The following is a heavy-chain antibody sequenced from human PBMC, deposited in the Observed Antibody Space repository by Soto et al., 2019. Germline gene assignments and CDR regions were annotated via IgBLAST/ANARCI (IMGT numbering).Heavy chain of an antibody. D-gene: IGHD5-18*01. CDR3: ARDRGFSYVDY. CDR2: IDYSGST. V-gene: IGHV4-31*03. J-gene: IGHJ4*02. CDR1: GGSINSGGYN. Sequence: QVQLQESGPGLVKPSQTLSLTCTVSGGSINSGGYNWHWIRQHPGKGLEWIGYIDYSGSTYYNPSLRSRVSISEDTSKNRCSLNLSSVTAADTAVYYCARDRGFSYVDYWGQGTLVTVSS.